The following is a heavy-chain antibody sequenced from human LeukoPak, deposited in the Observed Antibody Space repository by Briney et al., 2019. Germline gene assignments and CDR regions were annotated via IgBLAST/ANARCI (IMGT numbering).Heavy chain of an antibody. CDR2: IIPILGIA. CDR1: GGTFSSYA. Sequence: ASVKVSCKASGGTFSSYAISWVRQAPGQGFEWMGRIIPILGIANYAQKFQGRVTITADKSTSTAYMELSSLRSEDTAVYYCARWDNSSSDYDYWGQGTLVTVSS. D-gene: IGHD6-6*01. CDR3: ARWDNSSSDYDY. J-gene: IGHJ4*02. V-gene: IGHV1-69*04.